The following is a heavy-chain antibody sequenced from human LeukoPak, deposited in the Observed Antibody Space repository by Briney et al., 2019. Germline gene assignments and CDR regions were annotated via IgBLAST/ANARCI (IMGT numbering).Heavy chain of an antibody. CDR1: GYTFTGYY. J-gene: IGHJ4*02. CDR2: INPNSGGT. D-gene: IGHD1-26*01. Sequence: ASVKVSCKASGYTFTGYYMHWVRQAPGQGLERMGWINPNSGGTNYAQKFQGRVTMTRDTSISTAYMELSRLRSDDTAVYYCARGSFNSGSYDYWGQGTLVTVSS. V-gene: IGHV1-2*02. CDR3: ARGSFNSGSYDY.